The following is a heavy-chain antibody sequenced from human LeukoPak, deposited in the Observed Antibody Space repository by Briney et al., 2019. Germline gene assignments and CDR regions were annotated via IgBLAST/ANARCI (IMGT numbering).Heavy chain of an antibody. CDR2: IYSGGST. J-gene: IGHJ4*02. D-gene: IGHD2-15*01. CDR1: GFTAISNY. V-gene: IGHV3-66*01. Sequence: GGSLRLSCAASGFTAISNYMSWVRQAPGKGLEWVSVIYSGGSTYYADSVKGRFTISRDNYKNTLYLQMNSLRAEDTAVYYCASTQRGDYFDYWGQGTLVTVSS. CDR3: ASTQRGDYFDY.